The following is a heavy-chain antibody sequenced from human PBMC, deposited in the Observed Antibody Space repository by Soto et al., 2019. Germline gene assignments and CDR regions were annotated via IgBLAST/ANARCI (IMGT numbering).Heavy chain of an antibody. CDR3: AKDDFTDRGDDYFDY. J-gene: IGHJ4*02. Sequence: GGSLRLSCAASGFSFTNFAMSWVRQAPGKGLEWVAGIGASGDITWYADSVKGRLSISRDNSKNTLYLQLNSLRFEDTAVYYCAKDDFTDRGDDYFDYWGPGSLVTVS. CDR2: IGASGDIT. V-gene: IGHV3-23*01. CDR1: GFSFTNFA. D-gene: IGHD2-21*02.